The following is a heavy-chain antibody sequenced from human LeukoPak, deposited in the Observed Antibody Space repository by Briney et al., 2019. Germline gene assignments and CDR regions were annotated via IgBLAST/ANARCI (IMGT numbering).Heavy chain of an antibody. V-gene: IGHV1-18*01. Sequence: WASVEVSCNASGYTFTSYGISWVRQAPGRGLEWMGWISAYNGNTNYAQKLQGRVTMTTDTSTSTAYMELRSLRSDDTAVYYCARVGEPGLLWFGTPSNWFDPWGQGTLVTVSS. CDR3: ARVGEPGLLWFGTPSNWFDP. CDR2: ISAYNGNT. D-gene: IGHD3-10*01. CDR1: GYTFTSYG. J-gene: IGHJ5*02.